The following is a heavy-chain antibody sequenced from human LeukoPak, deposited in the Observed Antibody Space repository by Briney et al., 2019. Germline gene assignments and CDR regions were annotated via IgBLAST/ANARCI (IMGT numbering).Heavy chain of an antibody. V-gene: IGHV3-21*01. CDR2: ISSSRSYI. CDR3: ARERMVRGVIGLDAFDI. CDR1: GFTFSSYS. Sequence: GGSLRLSCAASGFTFSSYSMRWVRQAPGKGLEWVSSISSSRSYIYYADSVKGRFTISRDNAKTSLYLQMNSLRAEDTAVYYCARERMVRGVIGLDAFDIWGQGTMVTVSS. D-gene: IGHD3-10*01. J-gene: IGHJ3*02.